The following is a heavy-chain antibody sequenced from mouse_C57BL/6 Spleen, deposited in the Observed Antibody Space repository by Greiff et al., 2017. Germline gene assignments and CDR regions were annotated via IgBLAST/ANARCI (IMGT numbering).Heavy chain of an antibody. Sequence: QVQLQQPGAELVMPGASVKLSCKASGYTFTSYWMHWVKQRPGQGLEWIGEIDPSDSYTNYNQKFKGKSTLTVDKSSSTAYMQLSSLTSEDSAVYYCARSHYYGGSYEGYFDYWGQGTTLTVSS. J-gene: IGHJ2*01. CDR2: IDPSDSYT. CDR3: ARSHYYGGSYEGYFDY. V-gene: IGHV1-69*01. CDR1: GYTFTSYW. D-gene: IGHD1-1*01.